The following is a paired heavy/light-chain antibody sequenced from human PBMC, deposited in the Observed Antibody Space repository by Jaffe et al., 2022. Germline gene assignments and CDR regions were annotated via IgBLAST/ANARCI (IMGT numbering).Light chain of an antibody. Sequence: QSALTQPASVSGSPGQSITISCTGTSSDVGSYNLVSWYQQHPGKAPKLMIYEGSKRPSGVSNRFSGSKSGNTASLTISGLQAEDEADYYCCSYAGSSTLFGGGTKLTVL. V-gene: IGLV2-23*01. CDR2: EGS. J-gene: IGLJ2*01. CDR3: CSYAGSSTL. CDR1: SSDVGSYNL.
Heavy chain of an antibody. Sequence: QVQLQESGPGLVKPSGTLSLTCAVSGGSISSSNWWSWIRQPPGKGLEWIGEIYHSGSTNYNPSLKSRVTISVDKSKNQFSLKLSSVTAADTAVYYCASAVGGPPDSGSYFRTFDYWGQGTLVTVSS. CDR2: IYHSGST. CDR1: GGSISSSNW. V-gene: IGHV4-4*02. D-gene: IGHD1-26*01. J-gene: IGHJ4*02. CDR3: ASAVGGPPDSGSYFRTFDY.